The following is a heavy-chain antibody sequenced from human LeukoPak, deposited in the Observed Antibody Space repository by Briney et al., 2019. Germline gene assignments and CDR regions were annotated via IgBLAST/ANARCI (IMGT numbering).Heavy chain of an antibody. D-gene: IGHD6-19*01. Sequence: GESLKISCKGSGYSFSNFWIGWVRQMPGKGLEWMGVIYPGDSDTRYSPSFQGQVTISADKSISTAYLQWSSLKASDTATYYCARRPAGYKSGWYSSDYWGQGTLVTVSS. CDR1: GYSFSNFW. V-gene: IGHV5-51*01. CDR2: IYPGDSDT. CDR3: ARRPAGYKSGWYSSDY. J-gene: IGHJ4*02.